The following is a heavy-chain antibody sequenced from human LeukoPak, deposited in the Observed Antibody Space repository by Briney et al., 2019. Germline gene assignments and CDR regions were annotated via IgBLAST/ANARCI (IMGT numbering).Heavy chain of an antibody. CDR2: ISWNSGSI. V-gene: IGHV3-9*01. D-gene: IGHD3-3*01. J-gene: IGHJ4*02. CDR1: GFTFDDYA. CDR3: ARLREIPVFGVVTKSTSYFDY. Sequence: GRSLRLSCAASGFTFDDYAMHWVWQAPGKGLEWVSGISWNSGSIGYADSVKGRFTISRDNAKNSLYLQMNSLRAEDTAVYYCARLREIPVFGVVTKSTSYFDYWGQGTLVTVSS.